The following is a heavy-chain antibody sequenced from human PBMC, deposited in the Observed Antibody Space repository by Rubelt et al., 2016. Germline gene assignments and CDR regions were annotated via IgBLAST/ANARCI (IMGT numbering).Heavy chain of an antibody. CDR2: ITSGSTYI. CDR1: GFSFSTYD. Sequence: EVQLEESGGGLIQPGGSLRLSCAASGFSFSTYDMSWVRQAPGKGLEWVSSITSGSTYIYYADSVKGRFTISRDSSKNTLYLQMNSLRAEDTAIYDGARVYSSAWFNDHWGQGTLVTVSS. V-gene: IGHV3-21*02. D-gene: IGHD6-19*01. CDR3: ARVYSSAWFNDH. J-gene: IGHJ4*02.